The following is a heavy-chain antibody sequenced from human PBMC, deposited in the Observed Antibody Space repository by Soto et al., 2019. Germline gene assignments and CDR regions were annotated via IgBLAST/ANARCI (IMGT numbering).Heavy chain of an antibody. J-gene: IGHJ4*02. Sequence: PGGSLRLSCAASGFTFADYTMHWVRQAPGKGLEWVSLISWDGGSTYYADSVKGRFTISRDNSKNSLYLQMNSLRTEDTALYYCAKDWAEGLSSGPYWGQGTLVTVSS. CDR3: AKDWAEGLSSGPY. D-gene: IGHD6-19*01. CDR2: ISWDGGST. V-gene: IGHV3-43*01. CDR1: GFTFADYT.